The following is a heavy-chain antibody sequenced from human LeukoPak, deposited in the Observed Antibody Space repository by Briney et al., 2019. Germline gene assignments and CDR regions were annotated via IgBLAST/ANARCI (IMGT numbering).Heavy chain of an antibody. J-gene: IGHJ4*02. CDR3: ARQAYSSDS. CDR1: GFTFSSYG. D-gene: IGHD2-21*01. V-gene: IGHV3-7*01. CDR2: IKQDGSEK. Sequence: GGSLRLSCAASGFTFSSYGMNWVRQAPGKGLQWVASIKQDGSEKYCVDSVKGRFTISRDNAKNSLYLQTNSLRAEDTAVYYCARQAYSSDSWGQGTLVTVSS.